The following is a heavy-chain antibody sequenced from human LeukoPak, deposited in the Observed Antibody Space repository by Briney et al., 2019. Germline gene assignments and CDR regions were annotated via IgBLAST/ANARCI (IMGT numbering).Heavy chain of an antibody. D-gene: IGHD3-22*01. CDR3: ATSRYYDSSGLSDY. CDR1: GFTFRNYV. CDR2: ISGSGGST. Sequence: GGSLRLSCAASGFTFRNYVMNWVRQAPGKGLEWVSAISGSGGSTYYADSVKGRFTISRDNSKNTLYLQMNSLRAEDTAVYYCATSRYYDSSGLSDYWGQGTLVTVSS. V-gene: IGHV3-23*01. J-gene: IGHJ4*02.